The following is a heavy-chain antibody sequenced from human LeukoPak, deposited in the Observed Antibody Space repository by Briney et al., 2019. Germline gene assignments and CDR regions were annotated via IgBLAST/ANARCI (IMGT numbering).Heavy chain of an antibody. D-gene: IGHD6-19*01. V-gene: IGHV4-39*07. CDR1: GGSISSSSYY. J-gene: IGHJ5*02. CDR3: ARGFGIAVAGPISLNWFDP. CDR2: IYYSGST. Sequence: KTSETLSLTCTVSGGSISSSSYYWGWIRQPPGKGLEWIGSIYYSGSTYYNPSLKSRVTISVDTSKNQFSLKLSSVTAADTAVYYCARGFGIAVAGPISLNWFDPWGQGTLVTVSS.